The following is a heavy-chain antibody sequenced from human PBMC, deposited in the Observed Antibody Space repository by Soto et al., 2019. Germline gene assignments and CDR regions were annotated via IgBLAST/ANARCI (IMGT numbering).Heavy chain of an antibody. CDR1: GFSLSNVRMG. CDR3: ARSFYCDFWSGSYFDY. CDR2: IFSNDEK. Sequence: QVTLKESGPVLVKPTEPLTLTCTVSGFSLSNVRMGVSWIRQPPGKALEWLAHIFSNDEKSYITSIKSRLNISKDTSKNQVVLTMTNMDPGDTATYYCARSFYCDFWSGSYFDYWGQGTLVTVSS. D-gene: IGHD3-3*01. V-gene: IGHV2-26*01. J-gene: IGHJ4*02.